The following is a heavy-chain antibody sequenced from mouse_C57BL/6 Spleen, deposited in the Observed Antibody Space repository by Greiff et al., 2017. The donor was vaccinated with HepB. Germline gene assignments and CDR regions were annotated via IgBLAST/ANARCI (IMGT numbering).Heavy chain of an antibody. J-gene: IGHJ2*01. V-gene: IGHV10-1*01. CDR3: VRQDYGGSFDY. Sequence: GGGLVQPKGSLKLSCAASGFSFNTYAMNWVRQAPGKGLEWVARIRSKSNNYATYYADSVKDRFTISRDDSESMLYLQMNNLKTEDTAMYYCVRQDYGGSFDYWGQGTTLTVSS. CDR1: GFSFNTYA. CDR2: IRSKSNNYAT. D-gene: IGHD1-1*02.